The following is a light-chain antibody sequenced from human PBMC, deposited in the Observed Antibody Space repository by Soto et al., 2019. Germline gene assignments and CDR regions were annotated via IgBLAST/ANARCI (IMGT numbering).Light chain of an antibody. CDR3: QQYGTLIT. J-gene: IGKJ5*01. CDR2: GAS. V-gene: IGKV3-20*01. CDR1: QSVANSY. Sequence: EIVLTQSPGTQSLSPGERATLSCRASQSVANSYLAWYQQKPGQAPRLLIYGASSRATGIPDRFSGSASGTDFTLTISRLESEDFAVYYCQQYGTLITFGRGTRLEIK.